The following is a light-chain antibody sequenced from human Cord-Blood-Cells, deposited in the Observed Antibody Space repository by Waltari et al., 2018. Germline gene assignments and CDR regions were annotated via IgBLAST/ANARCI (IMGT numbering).Light chain of an antibody. CDR3: SSYTSSSTLVV. Sequence: QSALTQPASVSGSPGQSITISCTGTSSDVGGYNYVSWYQQHPGKAPKLMIYEVSNRHSGVSNRFSGSKSGNAASLTIPGLQAEDEADYYCSSYTSSSTLVVFGGGTKLTVL. CDR1: SSDVGGYNY. V-gene: IGLV2-14*01. J-gene: IGLJ2*01. CDR2: EVS.